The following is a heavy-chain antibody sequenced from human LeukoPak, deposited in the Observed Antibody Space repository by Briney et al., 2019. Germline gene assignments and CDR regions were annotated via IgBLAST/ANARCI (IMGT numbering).Heavy chain of an antibody. CDR3: AKCYYYDSSGYYYPFDY. V-gene: IGHV3-23*01. D-gene: IGHD3-22*01. Sequence: GGSLRLSCAASGFTFDDYAMHWVRQAPGKDLEWVSGISWNSGSTYYADSVKGRFTISRDNSKNTLYLQMNSLRAEDTAVYYRAKCYYYDSSGYYYPFDYWGQGTLVTVSS. CDR1: GFTFDDYA. CDR2: ISWNSGST. J-gene: IGHJ4*02.